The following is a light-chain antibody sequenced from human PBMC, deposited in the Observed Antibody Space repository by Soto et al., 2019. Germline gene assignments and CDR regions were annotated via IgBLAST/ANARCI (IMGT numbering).Light chain of an antibody. Sequence: QSVLTQPPSVSGAPGQRVTIYCTGSSSNIGAGYDVHWYQQLPRRAPKLLINGNTNRPSGVPDRFSGSKSGTSASLAITGLQAEDEADYFCQSHDSSLTTYVFGTGTKLTVL. CDR2: GNT. CDR1: SSNIGAGYD. J-gene: IGLJ1*01. CDR3: QSHDSSLTTYV. V-gene: IGLV1-40*01.